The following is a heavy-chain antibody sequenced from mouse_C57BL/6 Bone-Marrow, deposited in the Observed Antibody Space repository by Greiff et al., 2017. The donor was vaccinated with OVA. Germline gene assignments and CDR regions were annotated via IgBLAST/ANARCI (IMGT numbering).Heavy chain of an antibody. CDR2: IDPETGGT. CDR3: ANYYGSSSWFAD. Sequence: QVQLQQSGAELVRPGASVTLSCKASGYTFTDYEMHWVKQTPVHGLEWIGAIDPETGGTAYNQKFKGKAILTADKSSSTAYMELRSLTSEDSAVYYCANYYGSSSWFADWGQGTLVTVSA. D-gene: IGHD1-1*01. CDR1: GYTFTDYE. V-gene: IGHV1-15*01. J-gene: IGHJ3*01.